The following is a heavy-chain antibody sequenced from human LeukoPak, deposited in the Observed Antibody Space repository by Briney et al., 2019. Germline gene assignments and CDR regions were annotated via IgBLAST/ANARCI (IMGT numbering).Heavy chain of an antibody. J-gene: IGHJ3*02. CDR2: IFYSGST. CDR3: ARFKRYCSSTSCQGYAFDI. Sequence: SETLSLTCTVSGGSISSYYWSWIRQPPGKGLEWIGYIFYSGSTNYNPSLKSRVTISVDTSKNQFSLKLSSVTAADTAVYYCARFKRYCSSTSCQGYAFDIWGQGTMVTVSS. CDR1: GGSISSYY. V-gene: IGHV4-59*08. D-gene: IGHD2-2*01.